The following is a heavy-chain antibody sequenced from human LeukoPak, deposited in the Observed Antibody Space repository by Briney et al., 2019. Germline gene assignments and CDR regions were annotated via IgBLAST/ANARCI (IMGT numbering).Heavy chain of an antibody. CDR2: IHHSGST. Sequence: PSETLSLTCTVSGYSISSGYYWGWIRQPPGKGLEWIGSIHHSGSTYYNPSLKSRVTISVDTSKNQFSLKLSSVTAADTAVYYCARLIAARHPLGFDPWGQGTLVTVSS. CDR1: GYSISSGYY. V-gene: IGHV4-38-2*02. CDR3: ARLIAARHPLGFDP. J-gene: IGHJ5*02. D-gene: IGHD6-6*01.